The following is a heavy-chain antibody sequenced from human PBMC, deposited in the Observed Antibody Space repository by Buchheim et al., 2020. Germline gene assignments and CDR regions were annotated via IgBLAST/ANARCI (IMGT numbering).Heavy chain of an antibody. Sequence: QVQLQQWGAGLLKPSETLSLTCAVYGGSFSGYYWSWIRQPPGKGLEWIGEINHSGSTNYNPSLKSRVTIPVDPSKNQFSLKLSSVTAADTAVYYCARAWRCSGGSCYGHYYGMDVWGQGTT. CDR2: INHSGST. J-gene: IGHJ6*02. D-gene: IGHD2-15*01. V-gene: IGHV4-34*01. CDR1: GGSFSGYY. CDR3: ARAWRCSGGSCYGHYYGMDV.